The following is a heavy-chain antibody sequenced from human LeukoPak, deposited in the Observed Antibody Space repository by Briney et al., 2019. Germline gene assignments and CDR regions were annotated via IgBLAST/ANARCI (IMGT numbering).Heavy chain of an antibody. CDR1: GFSVSSNY. CDR2: IYTGGTT. V-gene: IGHV3-53*01. CDR3: AREGRFQSFDY. J-gene: IGHJ4*02. Sequence: PWGSLRLSCAASGFSVSSNYVSWVRQAPGKGLEWVSVIYTGGTTHYAPSVMGRFTISRDDSQNTVHLHMSGLRDEDTALYYCAREGRFQSFDYWGQGTLVAVSS.